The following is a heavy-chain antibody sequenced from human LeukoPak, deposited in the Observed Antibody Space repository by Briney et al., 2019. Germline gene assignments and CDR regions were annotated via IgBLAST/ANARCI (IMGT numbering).Heavy chain of an antibody. J-gene: IGHJ4*02. D-gene: IGHD3-10*01. Sequence: SETLSLTCAVYGGSFSGYYWSWIRQPPGKGLEWIGEINHSGSTNYNPSLKSRVTMSVDTSKNQFSLKLSSVTAADTAVYYCARDHITMVRGGTGFDYWGQGTLVTVSS. CDR3: ARDHITMVRGGTGFDY. CDR2: INHSGST. CDR1: GGSFSGYY. V-gene: IGHV4-34*01.